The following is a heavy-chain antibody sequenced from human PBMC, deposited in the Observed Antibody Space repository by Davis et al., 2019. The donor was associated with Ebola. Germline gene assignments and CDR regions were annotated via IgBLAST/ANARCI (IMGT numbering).Heavy chain of an antibody. CDR3: ARERITMVRGGLDDY. J-gene: IGHJ4*02. CDR2: ISSSSSYI. V-gene: IGHV3-21*01. D-gene: IGHD3-10*01. Sequence: GESLKISCAASGFTFSSYSMNWVRQAPGKGLEWVSSISSSSSYIYYADSVKGRFTISRDNAKNSLYLQMNSLRAEDTAVYYCARERITMVRGGLDDYWGQGTLVTVSS. CDR1: GFTFSSYS.